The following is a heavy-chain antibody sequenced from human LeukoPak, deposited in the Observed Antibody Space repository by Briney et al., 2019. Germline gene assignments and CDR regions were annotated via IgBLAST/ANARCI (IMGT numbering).Heavy chain of an antibody. D-gene: IGHD3-10*01. J-gene: IGHJ3*02. V-gene: IGHV1-69*13. Sequence: GASVKVSCKASGDTSSSYTINWVRQAPGQGLEWMGGIIPILATGHYAQKFQGRVTITADESTSTAYMELSSLRFEDMAMYYCARIERGPTVDDAFDIWGQGTMVTVSS. CDR2: IIPILATG. CDR3: ARIERGPTVDDAFDI. CDR1: GDTSSSYT.